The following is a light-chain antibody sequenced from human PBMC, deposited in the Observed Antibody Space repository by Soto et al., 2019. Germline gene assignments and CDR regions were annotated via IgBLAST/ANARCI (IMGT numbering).Light chain of an antibody. J-gene: IGLJ1*01. CDR1: SSDLAIYNY. CDR2: QVT. CDR3: SSYTKSSNYV. V-gene: IGLV2-14*01. Sequence: SVLTQPASVSGSPGQSLSISCTGTSSDLAIYNYVSWYQQHPGKAPKLMIYQVTNRPSGVSNRFSGSRSGNTASPTISGLQAEDEADYYCSSYTKSSNYVFGTGTKVTAL.